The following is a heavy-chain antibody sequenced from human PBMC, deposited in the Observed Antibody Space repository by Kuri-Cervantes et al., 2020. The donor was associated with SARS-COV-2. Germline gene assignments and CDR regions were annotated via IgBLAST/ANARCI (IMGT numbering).Heavy chain of an antibody. CDR1: GFTFSSYW. D-gene: IGHD7-27*01. Sequence: GESLKISCAASGFTFSSYWMSWVRQAPGKGLEWVANIKQDGSEKYYVDSVKGRFTISGDNAKNSLYLQMNSLRAEDTAVYYCAKGKTGDSRWGQGTLVTVSS. CDR3: AKGKTGDSR. J-gene: IGHJ4*02. CDR2: IKQDGSEK. V-gene: IGHV3-7*01.